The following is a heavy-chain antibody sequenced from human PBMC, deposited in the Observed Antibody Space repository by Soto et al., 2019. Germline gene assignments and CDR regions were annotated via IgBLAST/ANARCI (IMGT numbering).Heavy chain of an antibody. CDR3: ARVWRPVLLWFGESGMDV. D-gene: IGHD3-10*01. CDR1: GFTFSSYS. V-gene: IGHV3-21*01. J-gene: IGHJ6*02. Sequence: EVQLVESGGGLVKPGGSLRLSCAASGFTFSSYSMNWVRQAPGKGLEWVSSISSSSSYIYYADSVKGRFTISRDNAKNSLYLQMNSLRAEDTAVYYCARVWRPVLLWFGESGMDVWGQGTTVTVSS. CDR2: ISSSSSYI.